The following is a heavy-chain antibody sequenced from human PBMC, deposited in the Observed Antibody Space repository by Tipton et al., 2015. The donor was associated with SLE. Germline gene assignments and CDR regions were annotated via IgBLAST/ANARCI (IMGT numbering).Heavy chain of an antibody. CDR3: ATTSCSGDSCLVDH. CDR2: GYSSGGT. D-gene: IGHD2-21*01. V-gene: IGHV4-39*07. Sequence: TLSLTCTVSGGSISSSPYHWGWIRQPPGKGLEWIASGYSSGGTYRNPSLKSRVTVSLDTSRNQFSLNLSSVTAADTAVYYCATTSCSGDSCLVDHWGQGRLVNVSS. J-gene: IGHJ4*02. CDR1: GGSISSSPYH.